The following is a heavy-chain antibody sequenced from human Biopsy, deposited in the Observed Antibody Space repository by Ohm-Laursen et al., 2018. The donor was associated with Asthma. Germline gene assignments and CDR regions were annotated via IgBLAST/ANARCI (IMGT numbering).Heavy chain of an antibody. CDR1: GFTFSTSW. CDR2: IKEDGSEK. V-gene: IGHV3-7*05. Sequence: GSLRLSCAASGFTFSTSWMTWVRQAPGKGLEWVANIKEDGSEKNYVDSVKGRFTISRDNAKNSLYLQMNSLRAEDTALYHCGGDMGGFGSGWFPVEFWGQGTLVTVSS. CDR3: GGDMGGFGSGWFPVEF. J-gene: IGHJ4*02. D-gene: IGHD6-19*01.